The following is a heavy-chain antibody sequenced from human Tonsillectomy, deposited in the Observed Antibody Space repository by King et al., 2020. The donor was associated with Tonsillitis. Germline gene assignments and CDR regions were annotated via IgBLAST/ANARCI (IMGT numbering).Heavy chain of an antibody. CDR1: GSTFTNYA. V-gene: IGHV7-4-1*02. D-gene: IGHD2-21*02. Sequence: PLVPSGSALKQPGASVKVSCTASGSTFTNYALNWVRQAPGQGLEWMGWINTNTGNPTYAQDFTGRFVFSLDTSVSTAYLQISSLKAEDTAVYYCARWHSRDTVVTGYHPMDSGGQGTRGTV. J-gene: IGHJ4*02. CDR2: INTNTGNP. CDR3: ARWHSRDTVVTGYHPMDS.